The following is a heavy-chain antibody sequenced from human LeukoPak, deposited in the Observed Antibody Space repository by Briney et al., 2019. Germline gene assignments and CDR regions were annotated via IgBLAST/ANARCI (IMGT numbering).Heavy chain of an antibody. CDR2: IYYSGST. V-gene: IGHV4-59*01. J-gene: IGHJ5*02. CDR1: GGSISSYC. Sequence: SETLSLTCTVSGGSISSYCWSWIRQPPGKGLEWIGYIYYSGSTNYNPSLESRVTISVDTSKNQFSLKLSSVTAADTAVYYCARGVSITGWFDPWGQGTLVTVSP. D-gene: IGHD1-20*01. CDR3: ARGVSITGWFDP.